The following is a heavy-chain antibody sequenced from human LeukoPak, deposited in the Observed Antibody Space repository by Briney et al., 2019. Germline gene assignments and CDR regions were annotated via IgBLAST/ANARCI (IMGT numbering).Heavy chain of an antibody. CDR1: GYTFTSYG. J-gene: IGHJ4*02. D-gene: IGHD3-10*01. V-gene: IGHV1-18*04. CDR2: TSAYNGNT. Sequence: ASVKVSCKASGYTFTSYGISWVRQAPGQGLEWMGWTSAYNGNTNYAQKLQGRVTMTTDTSTSTAYMELRSLRSDDTAVYYCARDGTPALYGSGSYVVYWGQGTLVTVSS. CDR3: ARDGTPALYGSGSYVVY.